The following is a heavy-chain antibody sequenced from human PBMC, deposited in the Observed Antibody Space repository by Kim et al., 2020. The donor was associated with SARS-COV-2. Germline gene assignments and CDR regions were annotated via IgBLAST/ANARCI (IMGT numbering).Heavy chain of an antibody. J-gene: IGHJ4*02. D-gene: IGHD1-7*01. CDR2: INHSGST. Sequence: SETLSLTCAVYGGSFSGYYWSWIRQPPGKGLEWIGEINHSGSTNYNPSLKSRVTISVDTSKNQFSLKLSSVTAADTAVYYCARGQRTGTTFDPSVGADWGQGTLVTVSS. CDR1: GGSFSGYY. V-gene: IGHV4-34*01. CDR3: ARGQRTGTTFDPSVGAD.